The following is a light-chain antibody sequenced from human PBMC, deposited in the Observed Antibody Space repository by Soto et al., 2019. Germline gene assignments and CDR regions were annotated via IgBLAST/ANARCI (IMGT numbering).Light chain of an antibody. CDR1: SGHSTYV. J-gene: IGLJ3*02. CDR3: QTWGTGIRV. Sequence: QLVLTQSPSASASLGASVNLTCTLSSGHSTYVIAWHQQQPEKGPRYLMKLYSDGSHKKGDGVPDRFSGSSSGAERYLTISSLQSEDEADYYCQTWGTGIRVFGGGTKVTVL. V-gene: IGLV4-69*01. CDR2: LYSDGSH.